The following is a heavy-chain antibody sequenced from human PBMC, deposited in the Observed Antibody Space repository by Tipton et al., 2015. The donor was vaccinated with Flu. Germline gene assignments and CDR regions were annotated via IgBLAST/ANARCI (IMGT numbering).Heavy chain of an antibody. CDR1: GGSIGSYY. V-gene: IGHV4-59*08. D-gene: IGHD4-11*01. CDR2: IYRTGTT. Sequence: TLSLTCTVSGGSIGSYYWNWIRQPPGKGLEWIGNIYRTGTTYRNPSLKSRVTISIDRSKNQFSLKLFSVTAADTALYYCARRDYSNYVSDPKSWFDPWGQGILVTVSS. CDR3: ARRDYSNYVSDPKSWFDP. J-gene: IGHJ5*02.